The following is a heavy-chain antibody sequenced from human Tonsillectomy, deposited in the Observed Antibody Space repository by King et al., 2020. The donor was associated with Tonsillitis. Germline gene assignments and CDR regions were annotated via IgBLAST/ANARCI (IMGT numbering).Heavy chain of an antibody. Sequence: QLQESGPGLVKPSETLSLTCTVSGGSISSYYWSWIRQPAGKGLEWIGRIYTSGSTNYNPSLKSRVTMSVDTSKNQFSLRLSSVTAADTAVYYRARLSDYYDPLDTFDIWGQGTMVTVSS. CDR3: ARLSDYYDPLDTFDI. CDR2: IYTSGST. J-gene: IGHJ3*02. CDR1: GGSISSYY. V-gene: IGHV4-4*07. D-gene: IGHD3-22*01.